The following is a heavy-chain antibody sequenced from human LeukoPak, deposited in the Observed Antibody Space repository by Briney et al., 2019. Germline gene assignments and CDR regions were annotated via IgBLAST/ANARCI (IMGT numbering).Heavy chain of an antibody. CDR2: IYYSGST. CDR3: ARAVAAAGFFDY. D-gene: IGHD6-13*01. V-gene: IGHV4-59*01. J-gene: IGHJ4*02. Sequence: PSETLSLTYTVSGGSISSYYWSWIRQPPGKGLEWIWYIYYSGSTNYNPSLKSRVTISVDTSKNQFSLKLSSVTAADTAVYYCARAVAAAGFFDYWGQGTLVTVSS. CDR1: GGSISSYY.